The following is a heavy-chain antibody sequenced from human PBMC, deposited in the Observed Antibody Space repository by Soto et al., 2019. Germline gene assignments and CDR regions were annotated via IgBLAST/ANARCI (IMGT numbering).Heavy chain of an antibody. CDR2: IRSKANSYAT. CDR1: GFTFSGSA. CDR3: TRRAWQLGSYYYGMDV. V-gene: IGHV3-73*01. J-gene: IGHJ6*02. Sequence: EVQLVESGGGLVQPGGSLKLSCAASGFTFSGSAMHWVRQASGKGLEWVGRIRSKANSYATAYAASVKGRFTISRDDSTNTAYLQMNSLKTEDTAVYYCTRRAWQLGSYYYGMDVWGQGTTVTVSS. D-gene: IGHD6-6*01.